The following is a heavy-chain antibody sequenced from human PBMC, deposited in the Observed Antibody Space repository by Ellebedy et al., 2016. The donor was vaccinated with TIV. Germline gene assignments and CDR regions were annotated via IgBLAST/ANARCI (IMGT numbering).Heavy chain of an antibody. D-gene: IGHD4-23*01. CDR3: ARLREDYGGGAFDI. CDR1: GGSISSSSYY. J-gene: IGHJ3*02. V-gene: IGHV4-39*07. CDR2: IYYSGST. Sequence: MPSETLSLTCTVSGGSISSSSYYWGWIRQPPGKGLEWIGSIYYSGSTNYNPSLKSRVTISVDTSKNQFSLKLSSVTAADTAVYYCARLREDYGGGAFDIWGQGTMVTVSS.